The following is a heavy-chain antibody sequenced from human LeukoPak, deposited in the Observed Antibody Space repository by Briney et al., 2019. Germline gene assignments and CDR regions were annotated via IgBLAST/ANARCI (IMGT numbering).Heavy chain of an antibody. CDR1: GGSISSYY. D-gene: IGHD3-9*01. CDR2: IYYSGST. CDR3: ARADVLRYFDWLDSGYYFDY. Sequence: PSETLSLTCTVSGGSISSYYWSWIRQPPGKGLEWIGYIYYSGSTNYNPSLKSRVTISVDTSKNQFSLKLSSVTAADTAVYYCARADVLRYFDWLDSGYYFDYWGQGTLVTVFS. V-gene: IGHV4-59*01. J-gene: IGHJ4*02.